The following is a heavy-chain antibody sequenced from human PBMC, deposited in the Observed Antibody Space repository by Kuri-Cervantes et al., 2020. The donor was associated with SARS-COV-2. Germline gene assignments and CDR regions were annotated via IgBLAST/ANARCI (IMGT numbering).Heavy chain of an antibody. D-gene: IGHD3-22*01. CDR3: ARESKYPMMYYYYGMDV. CDR1: GFTFSSYD. V-gene: IGHV3-13*05. CDR2: IGTAGDP. Sequence: GGSLRLSCAASGFTFSSYDMHWVRQATGKGLEWVSAIGTAGDPYYPGSVKGRFTISRENAKNSLYLQMNSLRAGDTAVYYCARESKYPMMYYYYGMDVWGQGTTVTVSS. J-gene: IGHJ6*02.